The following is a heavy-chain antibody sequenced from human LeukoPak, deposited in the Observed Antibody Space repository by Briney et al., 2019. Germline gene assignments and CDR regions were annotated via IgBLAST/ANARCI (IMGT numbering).Heavy chain of an antibody. Sequence: GESPKISCKGSGYIFTSYWIGWVRQLPGKGLEWMGIIYPGDSDTRYSPSFQGQVTISADKSISTAYLQWSSLKASDTAMYYCARRGIAVAGHFDYWGQGTLVTVSS. D-gene: IGHD6-19*01. CDR3: ARRGIAVAGHFDY. CDR2: IYPGDSDT. CDR1: GYIFTSYW. J-gene: IGHJ4*02. V-gene: IGHV5-51*01.